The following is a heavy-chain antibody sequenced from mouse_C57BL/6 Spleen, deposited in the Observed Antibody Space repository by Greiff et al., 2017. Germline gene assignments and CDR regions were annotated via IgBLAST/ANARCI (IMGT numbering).Heavy chain of an antibody. Sequence: QVQLQQPGAELIKTGASVKMSCKASGYTFTSYWITWVKQRPGQGLEWIGDIYPGSGSTNYNEKFQSKATLTVDTSSSTAYMKLRSLTYEDSAVYYWARGHGKYMEYRGQRNTVNVSS. CDR1: GYTFTSYW. D-gene: IGHD2-1*01. V-gene: IGHV1-55*01. CDR2: IYPGSGST. CDR3: ARGHGKYMEY. J-gene: IGHJ4*01.